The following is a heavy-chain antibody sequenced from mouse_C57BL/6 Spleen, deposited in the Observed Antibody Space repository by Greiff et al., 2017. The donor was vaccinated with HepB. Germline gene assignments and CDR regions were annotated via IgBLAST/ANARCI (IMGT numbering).Heavy chain of an antibody. CDR2: ISSGSSTI. D-gene: IGHD6-1*01. Sequence: DVHLVESGGGLVKPGGSLKLSCAASGFTFSDYGMHWVRQAPEKGLEWVAYISSGSSTIYYADTVKGRFTISRDNAKNTLFLQMTSLRSEDTAMYYCARGAAPYAMDYWGQGTSVTVSS. J-gene: IGHJ4*01. V-gene: IGHV5-17*01. CDR3: ARGAAPYAMDY. CDR1: GFTFSDYG.